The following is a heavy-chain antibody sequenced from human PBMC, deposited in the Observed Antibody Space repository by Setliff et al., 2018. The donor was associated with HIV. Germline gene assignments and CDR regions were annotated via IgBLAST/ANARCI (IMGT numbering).Heavy chain of an antibody. J-gene: IGHJ4*02. CDR3: ARSPSYRSSWEYYFDY. D-gene: IGHD6-13*01. V-gene: IGHV4-4*09. CDR2: IYTSRGT. CDR1: GGSISGYH. Sequence: PSETLSLTCTVSGGSISGYHWNWLRQTPGKGLEWIGYIYTSRGTNCNHSLRTRVIISVDTSNQFSLKLSSVTAADAAVYYCARSPSYRSSWEYYFDYWGQGILVTVSS.